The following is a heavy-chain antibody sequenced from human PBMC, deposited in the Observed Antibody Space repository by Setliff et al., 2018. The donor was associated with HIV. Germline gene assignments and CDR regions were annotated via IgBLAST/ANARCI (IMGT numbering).Heavy chain of an antibody. V-gene: IGHV4-39*01. CDR2: TSHSGSM. D-gene: IGHD5-18*01. CDR3: ATAVDTGIWFPNWFDA. J-gene: IGHJ5*02. CDR1: GGSFRSRSYY. Sequence: PSETLSLTCTVSGGSFRSRSYYWVWLRQSPGTGLGWIGSTSHSGSMYYNPSLTSPVPISVDTSKDRLSLKLSSVTAADTAVYYCATAVDTGIWFPNWFDAWGRGTLVTVSS.